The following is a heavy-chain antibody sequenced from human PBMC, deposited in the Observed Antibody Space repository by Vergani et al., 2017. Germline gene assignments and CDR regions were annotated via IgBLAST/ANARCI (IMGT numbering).Heavy chain of an antibody. Sequence: EVQLVESGGGLVQPGRSLRLSCAASGFTFDDYAMHWVRQAPGKGLEWVSSISSSSSYIYYADSVKGRFTISRDNAKNSQYLQMNSLRAEDTAVYYCARDRTAMDPGIDYWGQGTLVTVSS. V-gene: IGHV3-21*01. CDR2: ISSSSSYI. D-gene: IGHD5-18*01. CDR1: GFTFDDYA. CDR3: ARDRTAMDPGIDY. J-gene: IGHJ4*02.